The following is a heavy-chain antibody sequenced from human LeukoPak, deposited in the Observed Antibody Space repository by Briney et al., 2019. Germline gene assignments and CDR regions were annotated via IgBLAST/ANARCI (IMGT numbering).Heavy chain of an antibody. CDR3: ARDGGKDGYNPSYYYYYYMDV. Sequence: SVKVSCKASGGTFSSYAISWVRLAPGQGLEWMGGIIPIFGTANYAQKFQGRVTITADKSTSTAYMELSSLRSEDTAVYYCARDGGKDGYNPSYYYYYYMDVWGKGTTVTVSS. V-gene: IGHV1-69*06. CDR1: GGTFSSYA. CDR2: IIPIFGTA. J-gene: IGHJ6*03. D-gene: IGHD5-24*01.